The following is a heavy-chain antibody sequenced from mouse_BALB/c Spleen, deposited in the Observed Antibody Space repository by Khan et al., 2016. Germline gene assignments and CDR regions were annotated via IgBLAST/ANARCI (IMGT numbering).Heavy chain of an antibody. J-gene: IGHJ2*01. CDR1: GYSITSGYA. Sequence: EVQLQESGPGLVKPSQSLSLTCTVTGYSITSGYAWNWIRQFPGNKLEWMGYINYSGSTTYNPSLKSQISITRDPSKNQFFLQLKSVTTEDTATYYCARDYYGSSFFDYWGQGTTLTVSS. D-gene: IGHD1-1*01. CDR2: INYSGST. CDR3: ARDYYGSSFFDY. V-gene: IGHV3-2*02.